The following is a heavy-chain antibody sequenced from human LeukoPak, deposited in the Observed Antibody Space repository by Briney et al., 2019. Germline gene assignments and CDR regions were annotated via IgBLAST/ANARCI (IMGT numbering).Heavy chain of an antibody. CDR2: ISETGGTI. V-gene: IGHV3-23*01. J-gene: IGHJ4*02. D-gene: IGHD1-26*01. CDR1: GFTFSNYA. CDR3: AREILRDGSYLIED. Sequence: GGSLGLSCAPSGFTFSNYAMSWVRQAPGKGLEWVSAISETGGTIHYADSVKGRFTVSRDNSKNTLYLQMNSLRADDTAVYYCAREILRDGSYLIEDWGQGILVTVSS.